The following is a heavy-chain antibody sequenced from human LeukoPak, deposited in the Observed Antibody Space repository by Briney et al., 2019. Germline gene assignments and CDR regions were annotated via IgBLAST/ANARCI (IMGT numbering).Heavy chain of an antibody. D-gene: IGHD4-11*01. CDR3: ARDTYSDYVYDY. Sequence: ASVKVSCKASGYSFTSYGIGWVRQAPGQGLEWMGWISCFNDDTNYVQKFQGRVTMTTDTSTSTAYMELRSLRSDDTAVYYCARDTYSDYVYDYWGQGTLVTVSS. V-gene: IGHV1-18*04. J-gene: IGHJ4*02. CDR2: ISCFNDDT. CDR1: GYSFTSYG.